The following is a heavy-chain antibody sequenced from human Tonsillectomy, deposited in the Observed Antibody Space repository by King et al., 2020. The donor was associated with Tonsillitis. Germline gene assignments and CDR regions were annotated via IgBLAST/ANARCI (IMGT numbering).Heavy chain of an antibody. Sequence: QLVQSGGGVVQPGRSLRFSCAASGFTFRSYAMHWVRQAPGKGLEWVAVISYDGSNKYYADSVKGRFTISRDNSKNTLYLQMNSLGAEDTAVYYCARDLSGIAAAGTHYYGMDVWGQGTTVTVSS. J-gene: IGHJ6*02. CDR2: ISYDGSNK. CDR3: ARDLSGIAAAGTHYYGMDV. CDR1: GFTFRSYA. V-gene: IGHV3-30*04. D-gene: IGHD6-13*01.